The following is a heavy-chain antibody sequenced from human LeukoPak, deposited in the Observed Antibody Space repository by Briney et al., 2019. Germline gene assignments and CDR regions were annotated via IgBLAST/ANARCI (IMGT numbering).Heavy chain of an antibody. D-gene: IGHD3-22*01. CDR2: IYTSGST. CDR1: GGSISSYY. CDR3: ARDPLTNYDSSGYYWYFDL. Sequence: SETLSLTCTVSGGSISSYYWSWIRQPAGKGLEWIGRIYTSGSTNYNPSLKSRVTMSVATSKNQFSLKLSSVTAADTAVYYCARDPLTNYDSSGYYWYFDLWGRGTLVTVSS. V-gene: IGHV4-4*07. J-gene: IGHJ2*01.